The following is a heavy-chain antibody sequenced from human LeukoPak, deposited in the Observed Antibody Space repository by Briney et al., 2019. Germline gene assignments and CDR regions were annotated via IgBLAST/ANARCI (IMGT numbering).Heavy chain of an antibody. CDR2: INPNSGGT. J-gene: IGHJ5*02. V-gene: IGHV1-2*02. D-gene: IGHD3-3*01. Sequence: GASVKVSCKASGYTFTGYYMHWVRQAPGQGLEWMGWINPNSGGTNYAQKFQGRVTMTRDTSISTAYMELSRLRSDDTAVYYCARDADVGDFWSGYYWPWFDPWGQGTLVTVSS. CDR1: GYTFTGYY. CDR3: ARDADVGDFWSGYYWPWFDP.